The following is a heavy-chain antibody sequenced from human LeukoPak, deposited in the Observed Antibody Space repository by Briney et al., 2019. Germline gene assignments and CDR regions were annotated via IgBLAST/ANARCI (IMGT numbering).Heavy chain of an antibody. CDR3: AREQYYDFWRGQHHSNWFDP. Sequence: GGSLRLSCAASGFTFSSYAMSWVRQAPGKGLEWVSAISGSGGSTYYADSVKGRFTISRDNSKNTLYLQMNSLRAEDTAVYYCAREQYYDFWRGQHHSNWFDPWGQGTLVTVSS. V-gene: IGHV3-23*01. CDR1: GFTFSSYA. CDR2: ISGSGGST. J-gene: IGHJ5*02. D-gene: IGHD3-3*01.